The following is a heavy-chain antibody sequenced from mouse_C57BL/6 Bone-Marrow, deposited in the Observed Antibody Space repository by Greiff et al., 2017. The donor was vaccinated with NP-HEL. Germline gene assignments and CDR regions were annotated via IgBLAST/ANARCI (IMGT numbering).Heavy chain of an antibody. CDR1: GFTITDDY. J-gene: IGHJ4*01. Sequence: VQLQQSGAELVRPGASVKLSCTASGFTITDDYMHWVKQRPEQGLEWIGWIDPENGDTEYASKFQGKATITADTSSNTAYLQLSSLTSEDTAAYYCTTWGTTVVAPYAMDYWGQGTSVTVSS. V-gene: IGHV14-4*01. D-gene: IGHD1-1*01. CDR3: TTWGTTVVAPYAMDY. CDR2: IDPENGDT.